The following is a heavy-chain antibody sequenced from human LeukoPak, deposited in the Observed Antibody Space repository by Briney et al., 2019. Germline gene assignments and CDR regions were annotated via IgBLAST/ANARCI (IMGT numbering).Heavy chain of an antibody. CDR2: ISHSGST. D-gene: IGHD5-18*01. J-gene: IGHJ4*02. V-gene: IGHV4-38-2*01. CDR3: ARVGGYGYGNYYFNY. CDR1: GYSISSGYY. Sequence: PSETLSLTCAVSGYSISSGYYWGWIRQSPGKGLDWIGSISHSGSTYYNPSLRSRVTISIDTSKNQFSLRLSSVTATDTAVYYCARVGGYGYGNYYFNYWGQGTLVTVSS.